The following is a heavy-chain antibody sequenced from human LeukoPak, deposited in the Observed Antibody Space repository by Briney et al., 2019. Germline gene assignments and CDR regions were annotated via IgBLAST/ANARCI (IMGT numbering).Heavy chain of an antibody. V-gene: IGHV1-2*02. CDR1: GYTFTGYY. CDR2: INPNSGGT. J-gene: IGHJ5*02. D-gene: IGHD3-22*01. Sequence: GASVKVSCKASGYTFTGYYMHWVRQAPGQGLEWMGWINPNSGGTNYAQKFQGRVTMTRNTSISTAYMELSRLRSDDTAVYYCARDYYDSSGYGARWFDPWGQGTLVTVSS. CDR3: ARDYYDSSGYGARWFDP.